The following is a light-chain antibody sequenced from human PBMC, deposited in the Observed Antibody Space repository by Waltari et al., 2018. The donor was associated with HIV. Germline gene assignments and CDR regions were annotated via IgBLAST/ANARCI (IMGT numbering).Light chain of an antibody. CDR1: SSNIGRNT. Sequence: QSVVTQPPSASGTPGQRVTISCSGSSSNIGRNTINWFQQLPGTTPKLLIYNNNLRPSGVPDRFSGSKSVTSASLAISGLQSDDEADFYCAAWDDSLNAWVFGGGTKLTVL. V-gene: IGLV1-44*01. J-gene: IGLJ3*02. CDR2: NNN. CDR3: AAWDDSLNAWV.